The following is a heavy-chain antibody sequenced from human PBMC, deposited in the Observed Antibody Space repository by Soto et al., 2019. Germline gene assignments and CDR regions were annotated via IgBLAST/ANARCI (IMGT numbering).Heavy chain of an antibody. CDR1: GFTFRSYW. V-gene: IGHV3-15*07. Sequence: GGSLRLSCAASGFTFRSYWMQWVRQAPGKGLVWVSWINSDGGKIDYAVPVKGRFTISRDDSENTLYLQMNSLTTDDTALYYCTTDQLSRRAFDVWGQGTMVTVS. CDR2: INSDGGKI. CDR3: TTDQLSRRAFDV. J-gene: IGHJ3*01. D-gene: IGHD3-16*02.